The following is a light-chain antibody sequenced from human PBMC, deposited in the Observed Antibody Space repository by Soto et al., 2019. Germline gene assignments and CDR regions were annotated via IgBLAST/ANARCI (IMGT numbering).Light chain of an antibody. CDR2: AVS. Sequence: LTQPASVSWSPGQSITISCSGTSSDVGAYNLVSWYQQHPGRAPKLMIYAVSNRPSGVSNRFSGSKSGNTASLTISGLQAEDEADYYCCSQRSSTSHVFGTGTKVTVL. V-gene: IGLV2-14*01. CDR1: SSDVGAYNL. CDR3: CSQRSSTSHV. J-gene: IGLJ1*01.